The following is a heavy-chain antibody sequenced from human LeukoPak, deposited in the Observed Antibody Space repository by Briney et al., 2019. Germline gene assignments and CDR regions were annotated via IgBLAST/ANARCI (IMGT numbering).Heavy chain of an antibody. CDR1: GGSISSYY. V-gene: IGHV4-59*01. Sequence: SETLSLTCTVSGGSISSYYWSWIRQPPGKGLEWIGYIYYSGSTNYNPSLKSRVTISVDTSKNQFSLKLSSVTAADTAVYYCARGLGYSYGRSYWYFDLWGRGTLVTVSS. CDR2: IYYSGST. CDR3: ARGLGYSYGRSYWYFDL. J-gene: IGHJ2*01. D-gene: IGHD5-18*01.